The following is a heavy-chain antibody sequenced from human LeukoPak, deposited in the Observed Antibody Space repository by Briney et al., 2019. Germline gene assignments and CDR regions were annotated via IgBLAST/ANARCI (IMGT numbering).Heavy chain of an antibody. CDR1: GYSFTNYD. V-gene: IGHV1-8*03. D-gene: IGHD2-8*01. CDR2: MNPGSGNT. CDR3: ARGFINGPYYFDY. Sequence: ASVKVSCKTSGYSFTNYDINLVRQATGQGLEWMGWMNPGSGNTGSAQKFQGRVTITRDTSTSTAFLELSGLTSEDTAVYYCARGFINGPYYFDYWGQGTLVTVSS. J-gene: IGHJ4*02.